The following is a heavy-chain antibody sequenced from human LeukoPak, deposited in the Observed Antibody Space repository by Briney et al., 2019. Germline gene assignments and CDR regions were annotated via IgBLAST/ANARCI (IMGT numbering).Heavy chain of an antibody. D-gene: IGHD5-12*01. CDR3: ARESGYEGGWFDP. J-gene: IGHJ5*02. V-gene: IGHV1-69*10. CDR1: GGTFTSYT. CDR2: IIPILGIA. Sequence: SVKVSCKASGGTFTSYTISWVRQAPGQGLEGRGGIIPILGIANYAQKFQGRVTITADKSTSTAYMELSSLRSEDTAVYYCARESGYEGGWFDPWGQGTLVTVSS.